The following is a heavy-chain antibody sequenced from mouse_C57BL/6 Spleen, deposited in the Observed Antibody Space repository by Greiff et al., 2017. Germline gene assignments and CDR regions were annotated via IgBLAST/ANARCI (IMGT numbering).Heavy chain of an antibody. J-gene: IGHJ4*01. Sequence: EVKLVESGGDLVKPGGSLKLSCAASGFTFSSYGMSWVRQTPDKRLEWVATISSGGSYNYYPDSVKGRFTISRDNAKNTLYLQMSSLKSEDTAMYYCARQGGSSDDAMDYWGQGTSVTVSS. CDR3: ARQGGSSDDAMDY. CDR2: ISSGGSYN. CDR1: GFTFSSYG. D-gene: IGHD1-1*01. V-gene: IGHV5-6*01.